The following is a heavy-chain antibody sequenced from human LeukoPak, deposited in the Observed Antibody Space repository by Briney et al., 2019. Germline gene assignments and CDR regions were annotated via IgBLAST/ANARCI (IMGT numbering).Heavy chain of an antibody. CDR1: GGSISSYY. Sequence: SETLSLTCTVSGGSISSYYWSWVRQPAGKGLEWIGRIYASGNTNYNPSLKGRVTMTVDTSKNQFSLNLSSVTAADTAVYYCAGERGEEYSSGWYKTNYFDNWGQGIRVTVSS. D-gene: IGHD6-19*01. V-gene: IGHV4-4*07. CDR3: AGERGEEYSSGWYKTNYFDN. CDR2: IYASGNT. J-gene: IGHJ4*02.